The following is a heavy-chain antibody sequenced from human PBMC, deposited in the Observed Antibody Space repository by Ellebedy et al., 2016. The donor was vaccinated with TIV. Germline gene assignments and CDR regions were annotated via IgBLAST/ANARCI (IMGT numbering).Heavy chain of an antibody. J-gene: IGHJ3*02. D-gene: IGHD1-26*01. CDR3: ARIRIMPAVWGAFDI. Sequence: SGPTLVKPTQTLTLTCTVSGFSLSNARMGVSWIRQPPGKALEWLAHIFSNDEKSHSTSLKSRLTISKDTSKSQVVLTMTNMDPVDTATYYCARIRIMPAVWGAFDIWGQGTMVTVSS. CDR1: GFSLSNARMG. V-gene: IGHV2-26*01. CDR2: IFSNDEK.